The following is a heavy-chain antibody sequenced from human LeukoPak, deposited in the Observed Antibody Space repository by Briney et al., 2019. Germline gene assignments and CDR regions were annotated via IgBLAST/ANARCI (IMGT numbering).Heavy chain of an antibody. CDR3: ARDMPNWGYG. CDR1: GFTLSSYS. V-gene: IGHV3-21*01. J-gene: IGHJ4*02. CDR2: ITSSGRYI. D-gene: IGHD7-27*01. Sequence: GGSLRLSCAASGFTLSSYSMNWVRQAPGKGLEWVSSITSSGRYIYYADSVKGRFTISRDNAKNSLYLQMNSLRAEDTAVYYCARDMPNWGYGWGQGTLVTASS.